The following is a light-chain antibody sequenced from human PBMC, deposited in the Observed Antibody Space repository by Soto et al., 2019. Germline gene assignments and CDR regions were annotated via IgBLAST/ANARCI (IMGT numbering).Light chain of an antibody. Sequence: EIVLTQSPDTLSLSPGERATLSCRASQSVSSSFLAWYQQKPGQAPRLLIYRASSRATGIPDRFTGSGSGTDFTLTISRLEPEDVAVYYCQQYESSPLSFGGGTKVEIK. CDR2: RAS. J-gene: IGKJ4*01. CDR1: QSVSSSF. V-gene: IGKV3-20*01. CDR3: QQYESSPLS.